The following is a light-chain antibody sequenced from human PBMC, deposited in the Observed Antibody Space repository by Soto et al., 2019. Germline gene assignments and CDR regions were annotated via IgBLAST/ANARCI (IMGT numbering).Light chain of an antibody. CDR2: KAS. CDR3: LQYNTYPWT. CDR1: QSISPW. Sequence: DIQMTHSPSSLSASVGDRVTITCRASQSISPWLAWYQQKPGKPPNLLIYKASSLESGVPARFSGSGSGTEFTLTISSLQPDDFATYYCLQYNTYPWTFGQGTKVDIK. J-gene: IGKJ1*01. V-gene: IGKV1-5*03.